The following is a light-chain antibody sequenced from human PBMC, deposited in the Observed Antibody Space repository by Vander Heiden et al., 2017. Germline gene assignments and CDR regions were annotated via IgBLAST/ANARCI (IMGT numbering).Light chain of an antibody. CDR1: SGHSSYA. CDR2: LNSDGGY. V-gene: IGLV4-69*01. Sequence: QLVLTQSPSASASLGASVKLTCTLSSGHSSYAIAWHQQQPGKDPRYLMKLNSDGGYSKGDGIPGRFSGSSSGAERYLTISSLQSEDEADYYCQTWGTVIFNWVFGGGTKLTVL. J-gene: IGLJ3*02. CDR3: QTWGTVIFNWV.